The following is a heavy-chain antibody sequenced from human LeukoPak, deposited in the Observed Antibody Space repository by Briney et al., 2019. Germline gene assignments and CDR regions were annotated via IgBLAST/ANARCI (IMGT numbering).Heavy chain of an antibody. J-gene: IGHJ4*02. D-gene: IGHD5-18*01. Sequence: GGSLRPSCAAYGFTFSSYGMYWVRQAPGKGLEWVAFIRYDGSNKYYADSVKGRFTISRDNSKNTLYLQMNSLRAEDTAVYYCAKEYSYGTEFDYWGQGTLVTVSS. CDR2: IRYDGSNK. CDR1: GFTFSSYG. CDR3: AKEYSYGTEFDY. V-gene: IGHV3-30*02.